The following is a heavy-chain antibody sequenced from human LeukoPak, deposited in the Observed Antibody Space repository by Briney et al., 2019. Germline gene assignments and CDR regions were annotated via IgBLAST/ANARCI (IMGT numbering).Heavy chain of an antibody. D-gene: IGHD3-10*01. J-gene: IGHJ4*02. CDR3: ARDSYYGSGSYYRYTFDY. CDR2: TYSSGDT. Sequence: PGGSLRLSCAASGFTVSSNFMSWVRQAPGKGLEWVSVTYSSGDTYYADSVKGRFTISRDNSKNPLYLQMNSLRAEDTAVYYCARDSYYGSGSYYRYTFDYWGQGTLVTVSS. V-gene: IGHV3-53*05. CDR1: GFTVSSNF.